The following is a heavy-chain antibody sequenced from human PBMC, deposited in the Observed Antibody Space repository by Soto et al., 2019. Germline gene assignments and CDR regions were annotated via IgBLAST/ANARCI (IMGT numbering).Heavy chain of an antibody. D-gene: IGHD1-1*01. CDR2: MRGKASKYXX. CDR3: TTQDRTTGY. Sequence: GGTRRRSCAAARFTFSDSAIHWVRQGPGKGLECVGLMRGKASKYXXACAASLXXRCTSCRDDSXSTAYLQRNSLSVEDTALYYFTTQDRTTGYWGQGX. V-gene: IGHV3-73*01. J-gene: IGHJ4*02. CDR1: RFTFSDSA.